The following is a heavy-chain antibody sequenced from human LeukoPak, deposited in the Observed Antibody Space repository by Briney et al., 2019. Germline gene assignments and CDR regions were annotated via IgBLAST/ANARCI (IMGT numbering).Heavy chain of an antibody. Sequence: LVKVSCKASGGTFSSYAISWVRQAPGQGLEWMGRIIPILGIANYAQKFQGRVTITADKSTSTAYMELSSLRSEDTAVYYCARDRGIHYYDSSGYYYWSFDYWGQGTLVTVSS. J-gene: IGHJ4*02. CDR2: IIPILGIA. CDR1: GGTFSSYA. D-gene: IGHD3-22*01. V-gene: IGHV1-69*04. CDR3: ARDRGIHYYDSSGYYYWSFDY.